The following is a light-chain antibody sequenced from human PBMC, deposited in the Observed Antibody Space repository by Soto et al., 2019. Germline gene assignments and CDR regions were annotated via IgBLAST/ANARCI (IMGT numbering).Light chain of an antibody. CDR3: QQFNNYPAIT. V-gene: IGKV1D-13*01. CDR1: QGIRTA. Sequence: AIQLTQSPSSLSASEGDRVSITCRASQGIRTALAWYQQKPGKPPNLLIYDASTLESGVPSRFSGGGSGTEFTLTISNLQPEDSAIYYCQQFNNYPAITFGQGTRLEIK. CDR2: DAS. J-gene: IGKJ5*01.